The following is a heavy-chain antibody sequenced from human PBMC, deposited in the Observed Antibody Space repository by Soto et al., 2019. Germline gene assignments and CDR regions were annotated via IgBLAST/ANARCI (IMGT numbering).Heavy chain of an antibody. CDR3: ARAGTTGQVWFDP. V-gene: IGHV3-11*05. CDR1: GFTFSDYY. D-gene: IGHD1-1*01. J-gene: IGHJ5*02. CDR2: ISSSSSYI. Sequence: XXSLRLTCAASGFTFSDYYMPWIRQAPGKGLEWVSYISSSSSYINYADSVKGRFTISRDNAKNSLYLQMNSLRAEDTAVYYCARAGTTGQVWFDPWGQGTLVTVSS.